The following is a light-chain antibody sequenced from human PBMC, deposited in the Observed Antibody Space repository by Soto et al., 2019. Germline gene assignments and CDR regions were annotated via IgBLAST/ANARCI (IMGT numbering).Light chain of an antibody. CDR2: HVN. CDR3: YSYTTSSTYV. Sequence: QSVLTQPASVSGSPGQSITISCTGTSSDVGAYNFVSWYQQHPATVPKLMIYHVNNRPSGVSDRFSGSKSGNTASLTTSGLQAEDEADYYCYSYTTSSTYVFGTGTQMTVL. CDR1: SSDVGAYNF. J-gene: IGLJ1*01. V-gene: IGLV2-14*01.